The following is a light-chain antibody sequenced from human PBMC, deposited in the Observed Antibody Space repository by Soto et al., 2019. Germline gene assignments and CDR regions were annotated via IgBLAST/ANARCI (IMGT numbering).Light chain of an antibody. J-gene: IGKJ2*01. CDR1: QSVTSSY. V-gene: IGKV3-20*01. Sequence: ENVLTQSPGTLSLSPGESATLSCRASQSVTSSYLAWYQQKPGQAPRLLIYSASSRATGVPDRFSGSGSATDFTLTISRVEPEDFAVYYCQQYGSSRNTFGQGTKVDIK. CDR3: QQYGSSRNT. CDR2: SAS.